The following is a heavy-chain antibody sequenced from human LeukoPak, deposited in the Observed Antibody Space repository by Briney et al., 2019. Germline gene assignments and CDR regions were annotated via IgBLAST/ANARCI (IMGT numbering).Heavy chain of an antibody. CDR3: ASRRQYSGYVNCFDY. CDR1: GFTFSSYS. CDR2: ISSSSSYI. Sequence: PGGSLRLSCAASGFTFSSYSMNWVRQAPGKGLEWVSSISSSSSYIYYADSVKGRFTISRDNAKNSLYLQMNSLRAEDTAVYYCASRRQYSGYVNCFDYWGQGTLVTVSS. J-gene: IGHJ4*02. V-gene: IGHV3-21*01. D-gene: IGHD5-12*01.